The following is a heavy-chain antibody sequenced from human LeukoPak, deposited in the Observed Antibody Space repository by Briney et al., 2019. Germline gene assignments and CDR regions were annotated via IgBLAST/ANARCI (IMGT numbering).Heavy chain of an antibody. CDR3: AKDSLDDYGDSRNDAFDI. J-gene: IGHJ3*02. CDR1: GFTFSSYS. V-gene: IGHV3-48*01. Sequence: SGGSLRLSCAASGFTFSSYSMNWVRQAPGKGLEWVSYISSSSSTIYYADSVKGRFTISRDNSKNTLYLQMNSLRAEDTAVYYCAKDSLDDYGDSRNDAFDIWGQGTMVTVSS. CDR2: ISSSSSTI. D-gene: IGHD4-17*01.